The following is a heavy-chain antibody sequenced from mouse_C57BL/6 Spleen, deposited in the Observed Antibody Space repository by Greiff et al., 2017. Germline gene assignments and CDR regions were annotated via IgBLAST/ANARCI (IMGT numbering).Heavy chain of an antibody. Sequence: QVQLQQPGAELVKPGASVKLSCKASGYTFTSYWMHWVKQRPGQGLEWIGMIHPNSGSTNYNEKFKSKATLTVDKSSSTAYMQLSSLTSEDSAVYYCARLIITTDEDFDYWGQGTTLTVSS. V-gene: IGHV1-64*01. CDR3: ARLIITTDEDFDY. J-gene: IGHJ2*01. CDR1: GYTFTSYW. D-gene: IGHD1-1*01. CDR2: IHPNSGST.